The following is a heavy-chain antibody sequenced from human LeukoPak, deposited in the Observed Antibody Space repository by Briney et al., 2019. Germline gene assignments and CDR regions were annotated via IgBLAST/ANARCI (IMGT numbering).Heavy chain of an antibody. J-gene: IGHJ6*02. D-gene: IGHD6-19*01. Sequence: GGSLRLSCAASGFTFSSYAMSWVRQAPGKGLEWVSAISGSGGSTYYADSVKGRFTISRDNSKNTLYLQMNSLRAEDTAVYYCAEDGHSSGWYYYYYGMDVWGQGTTVTVSS. V-gene: IGHV3-23*01. CDR1: GFTFSSYA. CDR2: ISGSGGST. CDR3: AEDGHSSGWYYYYYGMDV.